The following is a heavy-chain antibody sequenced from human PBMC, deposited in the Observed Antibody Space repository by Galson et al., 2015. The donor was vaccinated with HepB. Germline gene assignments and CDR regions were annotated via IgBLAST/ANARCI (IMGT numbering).Heavy chain of an antibody. CDR3: ERVADADYGDHSNFGY. J-gene: IGHJ4*02. D-gene: IGHD4-17*01. Sequence: SLRLSCAVSGFTFSDYYMSWIRQAPGKGLEWISYISSSSLYTNYADSVKGRFTISRDNAKNSLYLQISSARAEDTALYYCERVADADYGDHSNFGYGGQGTLVTVSS. CDR1: GFTFSDYY. CDR2: ISSSSLYT. V-gene: IGHV3-11*06.